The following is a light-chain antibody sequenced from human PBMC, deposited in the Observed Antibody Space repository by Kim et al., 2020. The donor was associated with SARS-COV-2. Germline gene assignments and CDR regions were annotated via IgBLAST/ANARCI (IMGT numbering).Light chain of an antibody. CDR3: QQRSNWPPT. CDR1: QSVSSY. CDR2: DAS. J-gene: IGKJ4*01. V-gene: IGKV3-11*01. Sequence: LSAGERATRSCRASQSVSSYLAWYQQKPGQAPRLRIYDASNRATGIPARFSGSGSGTDFTLTISSLEPEDFAVYYCQQRSNWPPTFGGGTKVDIK.